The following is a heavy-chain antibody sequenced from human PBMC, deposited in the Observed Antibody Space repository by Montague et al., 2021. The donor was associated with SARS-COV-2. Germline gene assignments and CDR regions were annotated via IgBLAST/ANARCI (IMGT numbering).Heavy chain of an antibody. D-gene: IGHD6-6*01. CDR3: ARSRANVPSRPGFDY. CDR1: GASVASGNSY. CDR2: MYYTGHT. V-gene: IGHV4-61*01. J-gene: IGHJ4*02. Sequence: SETLSLTCTVSGASVASGNSYWSWIRQPPGKGLEWIGYMYYTGHTNYXPSLESRVTMPVDPSKNQFSLTLTSVTAADTAVYYCARSRANVPSRPGFDYWGQGALVTVSS.